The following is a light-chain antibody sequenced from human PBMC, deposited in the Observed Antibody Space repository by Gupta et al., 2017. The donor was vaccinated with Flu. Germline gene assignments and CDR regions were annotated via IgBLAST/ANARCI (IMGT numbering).Light chain of an antibody. J-gene: IGLJ2*01. V-gene: IGLV2-14*01. Sequence: QSALTQPASVSGSPGPSITISCTGTSSDVGGYNYVPWYQQHPGKAPKLMIYEFSNRPSGVSNRFSGSKSGNTAALTISGLQAEDEADYYCSSYTSSSFVVFGGGTKLTVL. CDR3: SSYTSSSFVV. CDR2: EFS. CDR1: SSDVGGYNY.